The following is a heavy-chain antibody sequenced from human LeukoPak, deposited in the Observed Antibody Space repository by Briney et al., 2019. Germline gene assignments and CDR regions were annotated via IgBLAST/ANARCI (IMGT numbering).Heavy chain of an antibody. J-gene: IGHJ4*02. CDR2: IYYSGST. D-gene: IGHD5-12*01. V-gene: IGHV4-59*11. CDR3: ARGSYSGYAYFDY. CDR1: GGSISSHY. Sequence: PSETLSLTCTVSGGSISSHYWSWIRQPPGKGLEWIGHIYYSGSTNCNPSLKSRVTISVDTSKNQFSLKLSSVTAADTAVYYCARGSYSGYAYFDYWGQGTLVTVSS.